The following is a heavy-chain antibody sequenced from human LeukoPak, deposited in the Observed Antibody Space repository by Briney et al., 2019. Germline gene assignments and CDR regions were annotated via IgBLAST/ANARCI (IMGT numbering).Heavy chain of an antibody. D-gene: IGHD3-22*01. CDR1: GFTFSSYG. CDR3: AKVSVVAGRNAFDI. J-gene: IGHJ3*02. Sequence: GGSLRLSCAASGFTFSSYGMHWVRQAPGKGLEWVAVISYDGSNKYYADSVKGRFTISRDNSKNMLYLQMNSLRVEDTAIYYCAKVSVVAGRNAFDIWGQGTMVTVSS. CDR2: ISYDGSNK. V-gene: IGHV3-30*18.